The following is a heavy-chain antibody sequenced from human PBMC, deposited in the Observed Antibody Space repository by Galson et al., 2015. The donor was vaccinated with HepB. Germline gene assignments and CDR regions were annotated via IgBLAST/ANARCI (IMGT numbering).Heavy chain of an antibody. V-gene: IGHV3-48*03. D-gene: IGHD4-17*01. CDR1: GFTFSSYN. Sequence: SLRLSCAGSGFTFSSYNMNWVRQAPGKGLEWLSYISGSGGTVYYADSVKGRFTISRDNAKNSLYLQMNSLRVEDTAVYYCASRYLRGNDFDYWGQGTLVTVSS. CDR3: ASRYLRGNDFDY. J-gene: IGHJ4*02. CDR2: ISGSGGTV.